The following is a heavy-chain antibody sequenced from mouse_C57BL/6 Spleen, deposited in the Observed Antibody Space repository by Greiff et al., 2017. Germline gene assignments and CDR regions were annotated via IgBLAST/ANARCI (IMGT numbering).Heavy chain of an antibody. V-gene: IGHV1-81*01. J-gene: IGHJ1*03. D-gene: IGHD1-1*01. CDR2: IYPRSGNT. CDR3: ASDRGFYYYGSSTV. CDR1: GYPFTSYG. Sequence: QFQLQQSGAELARPGASVKLSCKASGYPFTSYGISWVKQRTGQGLEWIGEIYPRSGNTYYNEKFKGKATLTADKSSSTAYMELRSLTSEDSAVYFCASDRGFYYYGSSTVWGTGTTVSVSS.